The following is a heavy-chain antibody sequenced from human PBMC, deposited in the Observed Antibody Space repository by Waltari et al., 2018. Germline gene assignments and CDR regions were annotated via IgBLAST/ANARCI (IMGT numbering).Heavy chain of an antibody. J-gene: IGHJ4*02. Sequence: EVQLVESGGDSVQPGGSLSLSCAVSGFTFIRSWMPWVRQDPGKGLVWVSRINRDGSTTTYADSVKGRFTISRDNAKNTLYLQMNSLRAEDTAVYYCAREIAVTGQYYFDYWGQGTLVTVSS. CDR3: AREIAVTGQYYFDY. CDR1: GFTFIRSW. D-gene: IGHD6-13*01. CDR2: INRDGSTT. V-gene: IGHV3-74*01.